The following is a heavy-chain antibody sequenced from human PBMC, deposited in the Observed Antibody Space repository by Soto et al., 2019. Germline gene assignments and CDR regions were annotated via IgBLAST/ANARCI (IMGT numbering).Heavy chain of an antibody. CDR2: IYYSGST. D-gene: IGHD6-19*01. Sequence: SETLSLTCTVSXGSISSYYWSWIRQPPGKGLEWIGYIYYSGSTNYNPSLKSRVTISVDTSKNQFSLKLSSVTAADTAVYYCARWFMAGFDYWGQGTLVTVSS. CDR3: ARWFMAGFDY. CDR1: XGSISSYY. J-gene: IGHJ4*02. V-gene: IGHV4-59*08.